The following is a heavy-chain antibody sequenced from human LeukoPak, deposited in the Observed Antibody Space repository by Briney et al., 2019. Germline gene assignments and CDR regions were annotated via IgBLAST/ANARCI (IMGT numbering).Heavy chain of an antibody. V-gene: IGHV4-31*03. CDR3: ARAREGVDTAMELDY. D-gene: IGHD5-18*01. CDR2: IYYSGST. Sequence: PSQTLSLTCTVSGGSISSGGYYWSWSRQHPGKGLEWIGYIYYSGSTYYNPSLKSRVTISVDTSKNQFSLKLSSVTAADTAVYYCARAREGVDTAMELDYWGQGTLVTVSS. J-gene: IGHJ4*02. CDR1: GGSISSGGYY.